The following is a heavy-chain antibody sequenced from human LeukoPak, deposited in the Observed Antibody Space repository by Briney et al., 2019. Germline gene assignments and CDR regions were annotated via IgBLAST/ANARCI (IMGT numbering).Heavy chain of an antibody. V-gene: IGHV1-46*01. CDR2: INPSGGST. CDR1: GYTFTSYY. Sequence: ASVKVSCKTSGYTFTSYYMHWVRQAPGQGLEWMGIINPSGGSTSYAQKFQGRVTMTRDTSTSTVYMELSSLRSEDTAVYYCARVRSYGGNSAPIDYWGQGTLVTVSS. CDR3: ARVRSYGGNSAPIDY. D-gene: IGHD4-23*01. J-gene: IGHJ4*02.